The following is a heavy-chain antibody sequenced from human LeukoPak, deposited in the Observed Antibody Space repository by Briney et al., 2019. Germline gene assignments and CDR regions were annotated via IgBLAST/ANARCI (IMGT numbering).Heavy chain of an antibody. D-gene: IGHD2-15*01. CDR2: LSGSGASS. J-gene: IGHJ5*02. CDR1: GFTFSSYA. CDR3: AKDFRLLYPTNWFDP. V-gene: IGHV3-23*01. Sequence: GGSLRLSCAASGFTFSSYAMTWVRQSPGKGLEWVSSLSGSGASSYYADSVKGRFTISRDNSKNTLYLQMNSLRAEDTAVYYCAKDFRLLYPTNWFDPWGQGTLVTVSS.